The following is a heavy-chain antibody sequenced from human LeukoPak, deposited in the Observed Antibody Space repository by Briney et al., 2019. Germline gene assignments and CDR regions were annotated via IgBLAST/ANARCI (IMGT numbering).Heavy chain of an antibody. D-gene: IGHD1-26*01. CDR2: ISYDGSNK. V-gene: IGHV3-30*03. Sequence: GGSLRLSCAASGFTFSSYGMHWVRQAPGKGLEWVAVISYDGSNKYYADSVKGRFTISRDNSKNTLYLQMNSLRAEDTAVYYCARLFSGSLDYFDYWGQGTLVTVSS. J-gene: IGHJ4*02. CDR3: ARLFSGSLDYFDY. CDR1: GFTFSSYG.